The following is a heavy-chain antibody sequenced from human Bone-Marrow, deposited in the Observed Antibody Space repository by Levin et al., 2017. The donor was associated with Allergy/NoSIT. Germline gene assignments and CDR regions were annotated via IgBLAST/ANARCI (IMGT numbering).Heavy chain of an antibody. V-gene: IGHV3-30*18. Sequence: GSLRLSCAASGFTFSSYGMHWVRQAPGKGLEWVAVISYDGSNKYYADSVKGRFTISRDNSKNTLYLQMNSLRAEDTAVYYCAKVLQAVGWLRRPFDYWGQGTLVTVSS. CDR3: AKVLQAVGWLRRPFDY. D-gene: IGHD5-12*01. CDR1: GFTFSSYG. J-gene: IGHJ4*02. CDR2: ISYDGSNK.